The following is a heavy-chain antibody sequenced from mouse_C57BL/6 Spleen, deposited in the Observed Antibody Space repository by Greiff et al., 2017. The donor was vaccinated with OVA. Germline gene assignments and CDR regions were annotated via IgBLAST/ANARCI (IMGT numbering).Heavy chain of an antibody. D-gene: IGHD1-1*01. CDR3: ASERLLGPSWFAY. Sequence: QVQLQQPGAELVKPGASVKMSCKASGYTFTSYWITWVTQRPGQGLEWIGDIYPGSGSTNYNEKFKSKATLTVDTSSSTAYMQLSSLTSEDSAVYYCASERLLGPSWFAYWGQVTLATVSA. J-gene: IGHJ3*01. CDR2: IYPGSGST. V-gene: IGHV1-55*01. CDR1: GYTFTSYW.